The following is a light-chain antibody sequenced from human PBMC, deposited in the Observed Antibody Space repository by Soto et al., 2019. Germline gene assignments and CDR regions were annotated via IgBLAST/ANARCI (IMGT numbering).Light chain of an antibody. V-gene: IGLV1-47*01. J-gene: IGLJ2*01. CDR2: RNN. CDR1: SSNIETNY. Sequence: QSVLTQPPSASGTPGQGVTISCSGHSSNIETNYVYWYQQLPGTAPKLLIYRNNQRPSGVPDRFSASKSGTSASLAISGLRSEDEAHYYCAAWDDTLNSLLFGGGTKVTVL. CDR3: AAWDDTLNSLL.